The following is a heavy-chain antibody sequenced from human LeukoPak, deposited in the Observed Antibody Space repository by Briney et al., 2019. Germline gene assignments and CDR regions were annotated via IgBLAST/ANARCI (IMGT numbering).Heavy chain of an antibody. CDR1: GGSISSYY. CDR2: IYYSGST. D-gene: IGHD3-3*01. CDR3: ACRVSYYDFWSGRPFHDV. V-gene: IGHV4-59*08. J-gene: IGHJ6*04. Sequence: SETLSLTCTVSGGSISSYYWSWIRQPPGKGLEWIGYIYYSGSTNYNPSLKSRVTISVDTSKNQFSLRLGSVTAADTAVYFCACRVSYYDFWSGRPFHDVWGKGTSVTLSS.